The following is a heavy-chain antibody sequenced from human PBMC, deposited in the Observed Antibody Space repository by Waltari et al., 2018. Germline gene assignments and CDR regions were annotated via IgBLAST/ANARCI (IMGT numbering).Heavy chain of an antibody. CDR1: GLPLSSYW. J-gene: IGHJ4*02. CDR3: ARDQRSRIAVADFDY. V-gene: IGHV3-7*01. D-gene: IGHD6-19*01. CDR2: IKQDGSEK. Sequence: EVQLVESGGGLVQPGWCLRVACAGCGLPLSSYWMRWVRQAPGKGLEWVANIKQDGSEKYYVDSVKGRFTISRDNAKNSLYLRMNSLRAEDTAVYYCARDQRSRIAVADFDYWGQGTLVTVSS.